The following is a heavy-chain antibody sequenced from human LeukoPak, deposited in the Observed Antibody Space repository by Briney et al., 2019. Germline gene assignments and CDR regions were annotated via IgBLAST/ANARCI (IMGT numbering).Heavy chain of an antibody. V-gene: IGHV3-53*01. J-gene: IGHJ6*03. Sequence: GGSLRLSCAASGFTHSSNHMRWVRQAPGKGLVWVSVIYSGGSTYYADSVKGRFTISRDNSKNTLYLQMNSLRAEHTAVYYCARDPLYGYMDVWLKGTTVSVPS. CDR1: GFTHSSNH. D-gene: IGHD2-2*02. CDR3: ARDPLYGYMDV. CDR2: IYSGGST.